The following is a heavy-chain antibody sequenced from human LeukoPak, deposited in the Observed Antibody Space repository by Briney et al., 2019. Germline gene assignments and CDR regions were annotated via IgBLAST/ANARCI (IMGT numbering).Heavy chain of an antibody. Sequence: SETLSLTCTVSGGSISSYYWSWIRQPPGKGLEWNGYIYYSGSTNYNPSLKSRVTISVDTSKNQFSLKLSSVTAADTAVYYCARQVGYCSSTSCYTGDYYYYYMDVWGKGTTVTVSS. J-gene: IGHJ6*03. D-gene: IGHD2-2*02. V-gene: IGHV4-59*08. CDR3: ARQVGYCSSTSCYTGDYYYYYMDV. CDR1: GGSISSYY. CDR2: IYYSGST.